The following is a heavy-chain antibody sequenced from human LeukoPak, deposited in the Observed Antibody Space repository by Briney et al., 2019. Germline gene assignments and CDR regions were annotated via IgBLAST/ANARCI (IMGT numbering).Heavy chain of an antibody. V-gene: IGHV1-2*02. CDR2: INPNSGGT. CDR3: ARGGWSLGYYSSSSCLDWFDP. CDR1: GYTFTDYD. D-gene: IGHD2-2*01. Sequence: GASVKVSCKASGYTFTDYDMHWVRQAPGQGLEWTGWINPNSGGTNYAQKFQGRVTMTRDTSISTAYMELSRLRSDDTAVYYCARGGWSLGYYSSSSCLDWFDPWGQGTLVTVSS. J-gene: IGHJ5*02.